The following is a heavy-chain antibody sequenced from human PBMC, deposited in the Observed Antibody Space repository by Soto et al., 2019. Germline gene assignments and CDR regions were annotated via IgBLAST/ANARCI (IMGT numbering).Heavy chain of an antibody. CDR2: MNPKSGNT. CDR3: VRAPLDYYSADYFDT. J-gene: IGHJ4*02. D-gene: IGHD3-10*01. Sequence: QVQLVQSGSEVRRPGTSVKVSCKASGYLFTENDINWVRQATGQGPEWMGWMNPKSGNTGYAQKFQGRVSMTRVNSKTTAYMELSSLGSEDTAVYYCVRAPLDYYSADYFDTWGQGTQVTVSS. V-gene: IGHV1-8*01. CDR1: GYLFTEND.